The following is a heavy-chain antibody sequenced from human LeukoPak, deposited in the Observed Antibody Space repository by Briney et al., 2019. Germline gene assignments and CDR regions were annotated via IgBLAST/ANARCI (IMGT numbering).Heavy chain of an antibody. V-gene: IGHV3-74*03. CDR3: TRDRFYAMDA. Sequence: GGSLRLSCAASGVTSRNSWMHWVRQAPGKGLVWVSRITIDGSSTTYADSVKGRFTISRDSAKNTLYLQMNSLRAEDTAVYYCTRDRFYAMDAWGQGTTVTVSS. CDR1: GVTSRNSW. CDR2: ITIDGSST. J-gene: IGHJ6*02.